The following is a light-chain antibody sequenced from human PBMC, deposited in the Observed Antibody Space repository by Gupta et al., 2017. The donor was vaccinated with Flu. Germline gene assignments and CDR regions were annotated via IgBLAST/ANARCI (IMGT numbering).Light chain of an antibody. V-gene: IGKV1-13*02. Sequence: AIQLTQSPSSLSASVGDRVTITCRASQGITNALAWYQQKAGKAPKLLIYDASSLESGVPSRFSGSGSGTEFTLTISSLHTEDFATYYCQQFTNNVLTFGGGTKVEIK. CDR1: QGITNA. J-gene: IGKJ4*01. CDR2: DAS. CDR3: QQFTNNVLT.